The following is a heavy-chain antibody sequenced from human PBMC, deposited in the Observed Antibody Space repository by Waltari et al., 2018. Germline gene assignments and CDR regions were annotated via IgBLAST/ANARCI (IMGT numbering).Heavy chain of an antibody. CDR1: GGACSGYY. CDR3: ARGGTYYYGSGSPYPGYYFDY. D-gene: IGHD3-10*01. V-gene: IGHV4-34*01. CDR2: INHSGST. J-gene: IGHJ4*02. Sequence: QVQLQQWGAGRLKPAETLSLTCAVYGGACSGYYWSWTRQPPGKGPGWIGEINHSGSTNYNPSLKSRVTISVDTSKNQFSLKLSSVTAADTAVYYCARGGTYYYGSGSPYPGYYFDYWGQGTLVTVSS.